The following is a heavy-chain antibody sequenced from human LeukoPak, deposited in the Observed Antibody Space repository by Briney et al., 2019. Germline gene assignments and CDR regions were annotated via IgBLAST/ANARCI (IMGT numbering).Heavy chain of an antibody. D-gene: IGHD4-17*01. V-gene: IGHV4-39*07. CDR1: GGSISSSSYY. CDR3: ARREGPYGDYTFDY. CDR2: IYYSGST. J-gene: IGHJ4*02. Sequence: SETLSLTCTVSGGSISSSSYYWGWIRQPPGKGLEWIGSIYYSGSTYYNPSLKSRVTISVDTSKNQFSLKLSSVTAADTAVYYCARREGPYGDYTFDYWGQGTLVTVSS.